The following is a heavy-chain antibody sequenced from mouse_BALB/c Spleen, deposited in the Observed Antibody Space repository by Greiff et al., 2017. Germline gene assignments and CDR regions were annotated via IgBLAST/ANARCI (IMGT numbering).Heavy chain of an antibody. CDR2: IDPANGNT. J-gene: IGHJ2*01. CDR3: VDYGNYDFDY. CDR1: GFNIKDTY. Sequence: EVQLQESGAELVKPGASVKLSCTASGFNIKDTYMHWVKQRPEQGLEWIGRIDPANGNTKYDPKFQGKATITADTSSNTAYLQLSSLTSEDTAVYYCVDYGNYDFDYWGQGTTLTVSS. V-gene: IGHV14-3*02. D-gene: IGHD2-1*01.